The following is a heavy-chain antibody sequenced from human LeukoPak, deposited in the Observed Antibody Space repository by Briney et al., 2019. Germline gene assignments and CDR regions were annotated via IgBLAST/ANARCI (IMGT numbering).Heavy chain of an antibody. Sequence: GGSLRLSCAVSGFTFSDYYMSWVRQAPGKGLEWVSYISSSGSMLHYADSVEGRFTISRDNSKNTVYLQMNSLRAEDTAVYFCAKAAYFYGSGSYYNDYWGQGTLVTVSS. V-gene: IGHV3-11*01. D-gene: IGHD3-10*01. CDR2: ISSSGSML. CDR3: AKAAYFYGSGSYYNDY. CDR1: GFTFSDYY. J-gene: IGHJ4*02.